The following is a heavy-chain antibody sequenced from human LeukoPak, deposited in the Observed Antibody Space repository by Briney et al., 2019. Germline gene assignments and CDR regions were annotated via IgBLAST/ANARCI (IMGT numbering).Heavy chain of an antibody. D-gene: IGHD3-22*01. CDR3: ARGRGGYYYCWFDP. Sequence: SETLSLTCAVYGGSFSGYYWRWIRQPPGKGREGIGEINHSGRTNYNPSLTSRVTISVDTSKNQFSLTLSSVTAPDTAVYYCARGRGGYYYCWFDPWGQGTLVTVSS. CDR1: GGSFSGYY. V-gene: IGHV4-34*01. J-gene: IGHJ5*02. CDR2: INHSGRT.